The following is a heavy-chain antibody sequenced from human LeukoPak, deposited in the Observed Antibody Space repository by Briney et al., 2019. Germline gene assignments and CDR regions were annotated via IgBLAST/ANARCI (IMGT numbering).Heavy chain of an antibody. CDR2: TIPIFGIA. CDR1: GGTFTKYA. Sequence: SVKVSCKASGGTFTKYAISWVRQAPGQGLEWMGGTIPIFGIANYAQKFQDRVTITADESTSTAYMELSSLRSEDTALYYCAREKEEGPFDYWGQGTLVSVSS. CDR3: AREKEEGPFDY. V-gene: IGHV1-69*13. J-gene: IGHJ4*02.